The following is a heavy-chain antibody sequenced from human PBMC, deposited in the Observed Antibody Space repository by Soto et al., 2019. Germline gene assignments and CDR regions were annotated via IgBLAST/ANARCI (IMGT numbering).Heavy chain of an antibody. Sequence: SETLSLTCTVSGGSISSSSYYWGWIRQPPGKGLEWIGSIYYSGSTYYNPSLKSRVTISVDTSKNQFSLKLSSVTAADTAVYYCARRYPPYSSSWYGANGGWFDPWGQGTLVTVSS. CDR3: ARRYPPYSSSWYGANGGWFDP. CDR1: GGSISSSSYY. D-gene: IGHD6-13*01. CDR2: IYYSGST. J-gene: IGHJ5*02. V-gene: IGHV4-39*07.